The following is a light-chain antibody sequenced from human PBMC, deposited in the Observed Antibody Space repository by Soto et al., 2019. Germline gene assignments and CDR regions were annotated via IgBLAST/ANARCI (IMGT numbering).Light chain of an antibody. CDR3: QQYNNWPRT. Sequence: EIVFTQSPGPLSFSPGDRATLSCKASQSVSRSYLGWYQQKPGQAPRLLMYGASTRAAGIPARFSGSGSGTEFTLTISSLQSDDFAVYYCQQYNNWPRTFGQGTKVDIK. J-gene: IGKJ1*01. V-gene: IGKV3-15*01. CDR1: QSVSRSY. CDR2: GAS.